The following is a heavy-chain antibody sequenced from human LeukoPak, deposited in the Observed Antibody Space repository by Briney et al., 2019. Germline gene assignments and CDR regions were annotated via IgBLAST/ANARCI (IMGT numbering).Heavy chain of an antibody. CDR3: ARTSSYAFDI. Sequence: VWVSRINTDGRTITYADFVKGRFTISRDNAKNTLYLQMNSLRAEDTAVYYCARTSSYAFDIWGQGTMVTVSS. CDR2: INTDGRTI. J-gene: IGHJ3*02. V-gene: IGHV3-74*01.